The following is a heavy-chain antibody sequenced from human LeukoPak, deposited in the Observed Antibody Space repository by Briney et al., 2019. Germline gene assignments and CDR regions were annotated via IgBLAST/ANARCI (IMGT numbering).Heavy chain of an antibody. J-gene: IGHJ4*02. CDR3: STDPAHISVDY. CDR2: IKSKTDGGTT. Sequence: GGSLRLSCTAPGLTFRSAWMNWVRQAPGEGLEWIGLIKSKTDGGTTDYAAPVKGRFTISRDDSKNTLYLQMNSLTTEDTAVYFCSTDPAHISVDYWGQGTLVTVSS. D-gene: IGHD3-22*01. CDR1: GLTFRSAW. V-gene: IGHV3-15*01.